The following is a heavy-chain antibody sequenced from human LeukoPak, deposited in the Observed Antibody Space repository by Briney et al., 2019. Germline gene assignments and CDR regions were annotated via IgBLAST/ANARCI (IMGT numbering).Heavy chain of an antibody. CDR3: ARNPWFDWSRPYFDY. D-gene: IGHD3-9*01. CDR2: INSDGSST. CDR1: GFTFSSYW. Sequence: GGSLRLSCAASGFTFSSYWMHWVRQAPGKGLVWVSRINSDGSSTSYADSVKGRFTISRDNAKNTLYLQMNSLRAEDTAVYYCARNPWFDWSRPYFDYWGQGTLVTVSS. V-gene: IGHV3-74*01. J-gene: IGHJ4*02.